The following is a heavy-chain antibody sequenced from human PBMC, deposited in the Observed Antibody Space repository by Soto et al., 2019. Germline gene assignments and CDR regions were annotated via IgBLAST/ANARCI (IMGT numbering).Heavy chain of an antibody. D-gene: IGHD3-10*01. J-gene: IGHJ4*02. Sequence: QVQLQQWGAGLLRPSETLSLTCGVSGGSFSGYYWSWIRQPPGKGLEWIGEINHSGSINYNPSLKSRVTISVDTSKNQFSLKLSSVTAADTAVYYCARGRITIIRGVVANDYWGQGTLVTVSS. CDR3: ARGRITIIRGVVANDY. V-gene: IGHV4-34*01. CDR2: INHSGSI. CDR1: GGSFSGYY.